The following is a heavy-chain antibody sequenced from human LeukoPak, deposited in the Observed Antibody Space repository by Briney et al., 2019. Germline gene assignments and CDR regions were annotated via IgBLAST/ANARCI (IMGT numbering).Heavy chain of an antibody. J-gene: IGHJ4*02. D-gene: IGHD3-22*01. Sequence: GGTLRLSCAASGFTFSDYSMEWVRQAPGKGPEWISYISSSSTTIYYAGSVRGRFTTSRDNAKNSMYLQMNSLRAEDTAVYYCARGCGIHSYYDSRCRYFDAWGQGTLVTVSS. CDR2: ISSSSTTI. CDR3: ARGCGIHSYYDSRCRYFDA. V-gene: IGHV3-48*04. CDR1: GFTFSDYS.